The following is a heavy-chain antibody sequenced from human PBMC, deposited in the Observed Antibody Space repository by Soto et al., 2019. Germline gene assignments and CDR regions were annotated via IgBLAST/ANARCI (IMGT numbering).Heavy chain of an antibody. J-gene: IGHJ4*02. CDR2: IIPILGIT. CDR3: ARPNPQRGSGFLFDY. CDR1: GGTFSSYP. D-gene: IGHD2-21*01. Sequence: QVQLVQSGAEVKKPGSSVKVSCKASGGTFSSYPISWVRQAPVQGLEWMGRIIPILGITNYAQKFHGRVTITADKSTSTAYMELSSLRSEDTAVYYCARPNPQRGSGFLFDYCGQGTLVTVSS. V-gene: IGHV1-69*02.